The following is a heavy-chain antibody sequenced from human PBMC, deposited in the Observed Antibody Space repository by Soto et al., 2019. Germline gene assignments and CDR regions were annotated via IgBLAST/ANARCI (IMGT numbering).Heavy chain of an antibody. Sequence: ASLKVSCKASGYTFTSYGISWVRQAPGQGLEWMGWISAYNGNTNYAQKLQGRVTMTTDTSTSTAYMELRSLRSDDTAVYYCARDPLAAAGTSYFSDYWGQGTLVTVS. V-gene: IGHV1-18*01. CDR3: ARDPLAAAGTSYFSDY. CDR1: GYTFTSYG. J-gene: IGHJ4*02. D-gene: IGHD6-13*01. CDR2: ISAYNGNT.